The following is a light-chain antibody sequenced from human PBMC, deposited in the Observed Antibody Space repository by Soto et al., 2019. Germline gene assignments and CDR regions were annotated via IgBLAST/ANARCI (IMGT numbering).Light chain of an antibody. Sequence: EIVLTQSPCTLSLSPGERATLSCRASQSVRDSYLAWYQQKRGQAPSLLIYDTSTRATGIPDRFIGSGCGTDFALTISRVEAEDFTMYFCQQYGSSPGTFGQGTKVDIK. J-gene: IGKJ1*01. CDR1: QSVRDSY. CDR2: DTS. CDR3: QQYGSSPGT. V-gene: IGKV3-20*01.